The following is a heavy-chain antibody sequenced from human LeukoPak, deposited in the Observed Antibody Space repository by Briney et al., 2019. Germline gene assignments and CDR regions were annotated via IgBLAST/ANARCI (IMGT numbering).Heavy chain of an antibody. CDR1: GFTFSSYA. CDR2: ISGSGGST. CDR3: AKVTSSGWYGAFDI. V-gene: IGHV3-23*01. D-gene: IGHD6-19*01. Sequence: GVSLRLSCAASGFTFSSYAMSWVRQAPGKGLEGVSAISGSGGSTYYADSVKGRFTISRDNYKNNLYLQMNSLRAEDTAVYYCAKVTSSGWYGAFDIWGQGTMVTVSS. J-gene: IGHJ3*02.